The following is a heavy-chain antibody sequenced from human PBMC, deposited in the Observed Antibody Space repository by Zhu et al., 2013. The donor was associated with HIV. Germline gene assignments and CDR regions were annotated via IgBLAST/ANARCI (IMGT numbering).Heavy chain of an antibody. Sequence: QVQLVQSGAEVKKPGSSVKVSCKASGGTFSSYAISWVRQAPGQGLEWMGGIIPIFGTANYAQKFQGRVTITADESTSTAYMELSSLRSEDTAVYYCARAPGSDFFWGAPEYYFDYWGQGTLVTVSS. J-gene: IGHJ4*02. CDR3: ARAPGSDFFWGAPEYYFDY. D-gene: IGHD1-26*01. V-gene: IGHV1-69*01. CDR1: GGTFSSYA. CDR2: IIPIFGTA.